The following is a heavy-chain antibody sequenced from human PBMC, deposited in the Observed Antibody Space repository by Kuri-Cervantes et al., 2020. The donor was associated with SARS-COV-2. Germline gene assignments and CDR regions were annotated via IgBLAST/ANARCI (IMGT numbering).Heavy chain of an antibody. D-gene: IGHD7-27*01. Sequence: GGSLRLSCEVSGFLFSASAIHWVRQGSGKGLEWVGRVRGKADNYATAYAASVKGRFTISRDDSKNMAYLQMNSLKTEDTAVYYCTRDPWGYFDYWGQGTLVTVSS. CDR3: TRDPWGYFDY. V-gene: IGHV3-73*01. J-gene: IGHJ4*02. CDR2: VRGKADNYAT. CDR1: GFLFSASA.